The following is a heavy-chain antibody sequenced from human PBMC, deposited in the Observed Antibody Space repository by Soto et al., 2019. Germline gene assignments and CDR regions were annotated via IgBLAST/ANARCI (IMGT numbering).Heavy chain of an antibody. CDR1: RDSITSEDFY. CDR2: IYYSGST. Sequence: SETLSLTCAVHRDSITSEDFYWSLIRRPPGKGLEWIGYIYYSGSTYYNPSLKSRVSISLDTSKKQFSLKLNSVTASDTAVYYCARGRGFYYDSSGYYFDYCGEGTPVTVS. D-gene: IGHD3-22*01. V-gene: IGHV4-30-4*01. J-gene: IGHJ4*02. CDR3: ARGRGFYYDSSGYYFDY.